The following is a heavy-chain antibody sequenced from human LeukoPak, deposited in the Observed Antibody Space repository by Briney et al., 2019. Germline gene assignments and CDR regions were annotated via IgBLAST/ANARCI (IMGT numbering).Heavy chain of an antibody. CDR1: GGTFSSYA. J-gene: IGHJ4*02. D-gene: IGHD6-19*01. CDR2: IIPIFGTA. V-gene: IGHV1-69*01. Sequence: GASVKVSCKASGGTFSSYAISWVRQAPGQGLEWMGGIIPIFGTANYAQKFQGRVTITADESTSTAYMELSSLRSEDTAVYYCAADWGSGWYPAGYWGQGTLVTVSS. CDR3: AADWGSGWYPAGY.